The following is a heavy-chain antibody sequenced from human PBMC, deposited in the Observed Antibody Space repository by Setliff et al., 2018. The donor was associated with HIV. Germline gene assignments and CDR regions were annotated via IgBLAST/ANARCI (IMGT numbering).Heavy chain of an antibody. J-gene: IGHJ4*02. CDR1: GLSLSTSGVG. Sequence: SGPTLVNPTQTLTLTSTFSGLSLSTSGVGVGWIRQSPGKALEWLAFIYWNNNKHYSTSLKSRLTVTKDTSKNRVVFTMTNMDPVDTATYYCAYSGRQLRGPYFDFWGQGTPVTVSS. V-gene: IGHV2-5*01. CDR3: AYSGRQLRGPYFDF. D-gene: IGHD1-1*01. CDR2: IYWNNNK.